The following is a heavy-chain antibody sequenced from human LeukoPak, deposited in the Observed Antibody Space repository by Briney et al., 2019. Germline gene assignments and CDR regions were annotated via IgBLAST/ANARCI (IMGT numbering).Heavy chain of an antibody. V-gene: IGHV3-48*04. D-gene: IGHD4-23*01. CDR2: ISSSGSTI. CDR1: GFTFSSYW. CDR3: ARGLRWYYFDY. Sequence: PGGSLRLSCAASGFTFSSYWMHWVRQAPGKGLEWVSYISSSGSTIYYADSVKGRFTISRDNAKNSLYLQMNSLRAEDTAVYYCARGLRWYYFDYWGQGTLVTVSS. J-gene: IGHJ4*02.